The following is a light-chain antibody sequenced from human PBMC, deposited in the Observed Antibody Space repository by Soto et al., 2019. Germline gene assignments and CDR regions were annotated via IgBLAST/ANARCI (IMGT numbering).Light chain of an antibody. J-gene: IGKJ5*01. Sequence: IVLKKSPAAVSVSKGERATLSCRASQSVNQKLGWYQQKPGQAPRLLIYVASYRATGIPARFSGSGSGTEYTLTISSLEPEDFAVYYCQQRSNWPPKVTFGQGARLEIK. CDR2: VAS. V-gene: IGKV3-11*01. CDR3: QQRSNWPPKVT. CDR1: QSVNQK.